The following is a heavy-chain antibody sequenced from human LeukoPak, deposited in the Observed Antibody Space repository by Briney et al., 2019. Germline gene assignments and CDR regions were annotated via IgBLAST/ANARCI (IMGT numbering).Heavy chain of an antibody. V-gene: IGHV4-59*01. J-gene: IGHJ6*03. CDR1: GGSINSYY. CDR2: IYYSGST. Sequence: PSETLSLTCTVSGGSINSYYWNWIRQPPGKGLEWIGYIYYSGSTNYNPSLRSRVTISVDTSKNQFSLKLTSVTAADTAVYYCARETSQKGAHYMDVWGKGTTVTISS. CDR3: ARETSQKGAHYMDV. D-gene: IGHD3-16*01.